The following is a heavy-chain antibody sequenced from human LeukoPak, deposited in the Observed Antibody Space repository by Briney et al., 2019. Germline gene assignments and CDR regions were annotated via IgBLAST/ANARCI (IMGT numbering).Heavy chain of an antibody. CDR2: ISGSGGST. Sequence: HPGGSLRLSCAASGFTFSNYAMSWVRQAPGKGLEWVSAISGSGGSTYYADSVKGRFTISRDNSKNTLYLQMNSLRAEDTAVYYCAKGMVTIFGVVPSTFYYFDYWGQGTLVTVSS. J-gene: IGHJ4*02. CDR3: AKGMVTIFGVVPSTFYYFDY. V-gene: IGHV3-23*01. D-gene: IGHD3-3*01. CDR1: GFTFSNYA.